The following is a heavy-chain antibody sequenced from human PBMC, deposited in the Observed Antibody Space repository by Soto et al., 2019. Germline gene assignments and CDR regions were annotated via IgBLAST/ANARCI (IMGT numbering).Heavy chain of an antibody. CDR3: EGESGENWSYEAY. CDR2: ISTTGNT. CDR1: GDTITSSS. Sequence: SETLSLTCTVSGDTITSSSWNWIRQSAGKGLEWIGRISTTGNTHYNPSLESRVTMSLDTSQNQFSLKLTSVAAADTAVYYCEGESGENWSYEAYWGQGTLVTVSS. J-gene: IGHJ4*02. V-gene: IGHV4-4*07. D-gene: IGHD1-7*01.